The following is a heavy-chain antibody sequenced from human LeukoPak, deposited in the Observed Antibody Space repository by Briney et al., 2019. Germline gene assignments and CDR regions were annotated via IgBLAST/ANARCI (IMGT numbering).Heavy chain of an antibody. CDR2: IYPGDSDT. CDR1: GYSFTSYW. V-gene: IGHV5-51*01. CDR3: ARLYDYVWGGYRYNSDAFDI. D-gene: IGHD3-16*02. Sequence: GESLKISCKGSGYSFTSYWIGWVRQMPGEGLEWMGIIYPGDSDTRYSPSFQGQVTISADKSISTAYLQWSSLKASDTAMYYCARLYDYVWGGYRYNSDAFDIWGQGTMVTVSS. J-gene: IGHJ3*02.